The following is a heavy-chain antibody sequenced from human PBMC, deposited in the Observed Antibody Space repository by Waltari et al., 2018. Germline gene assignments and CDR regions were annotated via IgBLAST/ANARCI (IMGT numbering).Heavy chain of an antibody. D-gene: IGHD6-25*01. J-gene: IGHJ4*02. CDR2: IYHSGST. CDR3: AREVRSGDPLGEKYYFDY. CDR1: GYSISRGYY. V-gene: IGHV4-38-2*02. Sequence: QVQLQESGPGLVKPSETLSLTCAVSGYSISRGYYWGWIRQPPGKGLEWIGSIYHSGSTYYNPSIKRRVTISVDTSENQFSLKLSSVTAADTAVHYCAREVRSGDPLGEKYYFDYWGQGTLVTVSS.